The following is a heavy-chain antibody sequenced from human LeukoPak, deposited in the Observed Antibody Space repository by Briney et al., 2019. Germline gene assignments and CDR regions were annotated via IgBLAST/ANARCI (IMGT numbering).Heavy chain of an antibody. CDR1: RFTFSSCA. J-gene: IGHJ4*02. V-gene: IGHV3-23*01. Sequence: GGSVRLSCEASRFTFSSCAMSWVRQAPGKGLEWASAITGSGGNTFYADSVKGRFTISRDNSKNTLYLQMSSLRAEDTAVYYCAKRGYAAAGTPLYYFDYWGQGTLVTVSS. CDR2: ITGSGGNT. CDR3: AKRGYAAAGTPLYYFDY. D-gene: IGHD6-13*01.